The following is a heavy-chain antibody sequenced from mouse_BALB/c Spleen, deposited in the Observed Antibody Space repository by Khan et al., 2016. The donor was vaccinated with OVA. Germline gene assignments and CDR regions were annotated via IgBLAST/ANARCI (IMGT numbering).Heavy chain of an antibody. CDR2: IWRDGST. Sequence: VQLVESGPGLVAPSQSLSITCTISGFSLTNYGIHWVRQPPGKGLEWLVVIWRDGSTTYNSALKSRMSISKDNSKRQVFLKMNSLQTDDTAMYYCARQPYYHYNVMDYWGQGTSVTVSS. D-gene: IGHD2-10*01. J-gene: IGHJ4*01. V-gene: IGHV2-6-1*01. CDR1: GFSLTNYG. CDR3: ARQPYYHYNVMDY.